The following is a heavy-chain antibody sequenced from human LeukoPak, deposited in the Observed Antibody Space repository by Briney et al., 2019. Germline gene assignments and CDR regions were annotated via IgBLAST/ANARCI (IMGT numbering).Heavy chain of an antibody. V-gene: IGHV4-59*01. CDR2: IHYSGST. CDR1: GGSISSNH. D-gene: IGHD3-3*01. CDR3: ARIFGVVIDY. Sequence: SETLFLTCTVHGGSISSNHWSWIRQPPGKGLEWIGYIHYSGSTYYNPSLKGRVTMSLDTSKNLFSLKLSSVTAADTAVYYCARIFGVVIDYWGPGTLVTVSS. J-gene: IGHJ4*02.